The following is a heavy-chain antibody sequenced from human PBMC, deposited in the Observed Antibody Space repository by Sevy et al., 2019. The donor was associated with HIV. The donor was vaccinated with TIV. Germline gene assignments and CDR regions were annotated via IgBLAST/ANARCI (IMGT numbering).Heavy chain of an antibody. CDR1: GGSITSLY. Sequence: SETLSLTCTVSGGSITSLYWNWIRQPPGKGLEWIANIYYNGHINYNPSLKSRVTLSLDTSKNQFSVLLCSVTAADTAMYYCAGENAWGSGYSWGQGTLVTVSS. D-gene: IGHD6-25*01. CDR3: AGENAWGSGYS. CDR2: IYYNGHI. J-gene: IGHJ4*02. V-gene: IGHV4-59*08.